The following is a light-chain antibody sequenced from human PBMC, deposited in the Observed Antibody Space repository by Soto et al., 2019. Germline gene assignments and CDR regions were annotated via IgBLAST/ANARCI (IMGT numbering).Light chain of an antibody. J-gene: IGLJ1*01. V-gene: IGLV2-14*01. CDR1: ISDVAGYNY. CDR2: EVS. Sequence: QSALTQPRSVSGSPGQSVTISCTGTISDVAGYNYVSWYQQHPGKAPKLMIYEVSNRPSGISHRFSGSKSGNTACLTISGLRAEDEADYYCSSYTRQYTPSYVFGTGTKLTVL. CDR3: SSYTRQYTPSYV.